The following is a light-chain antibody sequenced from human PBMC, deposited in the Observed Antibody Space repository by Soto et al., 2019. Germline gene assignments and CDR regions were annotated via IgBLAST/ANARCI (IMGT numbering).Light chain of an antibody. V-gene: IGLV2-14*01. Sequence: QSVLTQPASVSGYPGQSITISCTGTSSDVGGYNYVSWYQQYPGKAPKLMIYDVSNRPSGVSNRFSGSKSGNTASLTISGLQAEDEADYYCTSYTTSSTLVFGTGTKLTVL. CDR1: SSDVGGYNY. CDR3: TSYTTSSTLV. CDR2: DVS. J-gene: IGLJ1*01.